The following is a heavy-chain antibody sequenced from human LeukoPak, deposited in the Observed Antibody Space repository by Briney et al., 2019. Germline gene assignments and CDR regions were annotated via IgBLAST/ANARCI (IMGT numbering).Heavy chain of an antibody. CDR2: MNPNSGNI. Sequence: GASVKVSCKASGYTFTSYDINWVRQATGQGLEWMGWMNPNSGNIGYAQKFQGRVTTTRNTSISTAYMELSSLRSEDTAVYYCARGPLGGAGYYYYGMDVWGQGTTVTVSS. CDR1: GYTFTSYD. V-gene: IGHV1-8*01. CDR3: ARGPLGGAGYYYYGMDV. J-gene: IGHJ6*02.